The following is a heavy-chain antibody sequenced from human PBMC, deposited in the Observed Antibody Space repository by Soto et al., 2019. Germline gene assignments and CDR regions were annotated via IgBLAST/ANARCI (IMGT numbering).Heavy chain of an antibody. V-gene: IGHV2-5*02. CDR2: IYWDDDK. Sequence: QITLKESGPTLVKPTQTLTLTCTFSGFSLSTSGVGVGWIRQPPGKALEWLALIYWDDDKRYSPSLKSRLTITKDTSKNQVVLTMTNMDPVDTATYYCAHIGGPGLLYYYYYGMDVWGQGTTVTVSS. D-gene: IGHD3-3*01. CDR3: AHIGGPGLLYYYYYGMDV. CDR1: GFSLSTSGVG. J-gene: IGHJ6*02.